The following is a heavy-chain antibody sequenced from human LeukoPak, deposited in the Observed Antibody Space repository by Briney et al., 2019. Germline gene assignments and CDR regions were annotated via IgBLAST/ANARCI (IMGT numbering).Heavy chain of an antibody. V-gene: IGHV4-38-2*02. CDR1: GYSISSGYY. Sequence: SETLSLTCTVSGYSISSGYYWGWIRQPPGKGLEWIGYIYYSGSTNYNPSLKSRVTISVDTSKNQFSLKLSSVTAADTAVYYCARDKIVGATGLYYYYYGMDVWGQGTTVTVSS. J-gene: IGHJ6*02. D-gene: IGHD1-26*01. CDR3: ARDKIVGATGLYYYYYGMDV. CDR2: IYYSGST.